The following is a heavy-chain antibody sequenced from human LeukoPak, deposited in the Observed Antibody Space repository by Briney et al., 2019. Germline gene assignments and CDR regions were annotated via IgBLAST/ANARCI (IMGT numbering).Heavy chain of an antibody. CDR1: GGSFSGYY. V-gene: IGHV4-34*01. CDR3: ARRRYCSSTSCPVLDY. J-gene: IGHJ4*02. D-gene: IGHD2-2*01. CDR2: INHSGST. Sequence: PSETLSLTCAVYGGSFSGYYWSWIRQPPGKGLEWIGEINHSGSTNYNPSLKSRVTISVDTSKNQFSLKLSSVTAADTAVYYCARRRYCSSTSCPVLDYWGQGTLVTVSS.